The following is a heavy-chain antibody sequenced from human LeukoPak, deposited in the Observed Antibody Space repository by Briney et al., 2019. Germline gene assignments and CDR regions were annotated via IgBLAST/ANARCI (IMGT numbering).Heavy chain of an antibody. CDR3: ATVVRDDILTGYYIDH. CDR1: GGSISSYY. D-gene: IGHD3-9*01. CDR2: IYYSGST. V-gene: IGHV4-59*01. J-gene: IGHJ4*02. Sequence: PSETLSLTCTVCGGSISSYYWSWLRQPPGKGLEWIGYIYYSGSTKYNPSFKSRVTISVDTSKNQFSLKLISVTAADTAVYYCATVVRDDILTGYYIDHWGQGTLVTVSS.